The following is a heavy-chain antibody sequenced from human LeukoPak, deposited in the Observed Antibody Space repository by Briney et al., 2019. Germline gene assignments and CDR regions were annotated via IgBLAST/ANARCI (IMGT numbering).Heavy chain of an antibody. Sequence: GRSLRLSCAGSGFTFSNYGMHWARQAPGKGPEWVAVISYDGTNKYYADSVKGRFTISRDNSKNTLYLQMNSLRAEDTAVYYCARGPYCSSTSCYKGDYYYYYMDVWGKGTTVTVSS. CDR1: GFTFSNYG. CDR2: ISYDGTNK. J-gene: IGHJ6*03. CDR3: ARGPYCSSTSCYKGDYYYYYMDV. V-gene: IGHV3-30*03. D-gene: IGHD2-2*02.